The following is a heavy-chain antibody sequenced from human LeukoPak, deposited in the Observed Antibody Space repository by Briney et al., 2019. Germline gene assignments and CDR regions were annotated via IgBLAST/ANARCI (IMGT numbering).Heavy chain of an antibody. V-gene: IGHV3-66*01. CDR1: GFTVSSNY. CDR2: IYSGGST. Sequence: PGGSLRLSCAASGFTVSSNYMSWVRQAPGKGLEWVSVIYSGGSTYYADSVKGRFTISRDNSKNTLYLQMNSLRAEDTAVYYCARGGDGYNWGFDHWGQGTLVTVSS. CDR3: ARGGDGYNWGFDH. D-gene: IGHD5-24*01. J-gene: IGHJ4*02.